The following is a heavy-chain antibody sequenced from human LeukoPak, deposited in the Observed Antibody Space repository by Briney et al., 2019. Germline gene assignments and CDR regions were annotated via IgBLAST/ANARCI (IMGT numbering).Heavy chain of an antibody. CDR1: GGSISSSSYY. J-gene: IGHJ5*02. V-gene: IGHV4-39*01. CDR2: IYYSGST. Sequence: PSETLSLTCTVSGGSISSSSYYWGWIRQPPGKGLEWIGSIYYSGSTYYNPSLKSRVTISVDTSKNQFSLRLSSVTAADTAVYYCARHPEVYSGSYYRRPIVGNWFDPWGQGTLVTVSS. D-gene: IGHD1-26*01. CDR3: ARHPEVYSGSYYRRPIVGNWFDP.